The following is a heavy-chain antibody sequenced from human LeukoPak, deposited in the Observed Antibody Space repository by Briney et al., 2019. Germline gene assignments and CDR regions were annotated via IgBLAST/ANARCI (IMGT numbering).Heavy chain of an antibody. J-gene: IGHJ4*02. CDR3: ARDLRVVVAATILTRFGY. V-gene: IGHV1-18*01. Sequence: ASVKVSCKASGYTFTSYGISWVRQAPGQGLEWMGWISAYNGNTNYAQKLQGRVTMTTDTSTSTAYMELRSLRSDDTAVYYCARDLRVVVAATILTRFGYWGQGTLVTVSS. CDR2: ISAYNGNT. D-gene: IGHD2-15*01. CDR1: GYTFTSYG.